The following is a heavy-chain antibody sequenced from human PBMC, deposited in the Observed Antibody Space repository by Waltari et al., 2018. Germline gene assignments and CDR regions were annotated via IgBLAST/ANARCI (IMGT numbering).Heavy chain of an antibody. D-gene: IGHD1-26*01. CDR2: INHSGSA. Sequence: QVQLQQWGAGLLKPSETLSLTCAVYGGSFSGYFWTWIRQSPGKGPEWLGEINHSGSANYNPAHKSRVTMSEDMSKNQFSLKLTSVTAADTAVYYCARVNEQYSGTYYAACDIWGQGTMVTCSS. V-gene: IGHV4-34*01. CDR1: GGSFSGYF. J-gene: IGHJ3*02. CDR3: ARVNEQYSGTYYAACDI.